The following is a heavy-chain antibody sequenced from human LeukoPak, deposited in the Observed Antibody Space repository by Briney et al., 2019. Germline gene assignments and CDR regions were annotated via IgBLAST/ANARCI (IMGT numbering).Heavy chain of an antibody. J-gene: IGHJ6*03. CDR1: GYTFTGYY. CDR3: AREGYYYDSSGYSASGNYYYYMDV. Sequence: ASVKVSCKASGYTFTGYYMHWGRQATGQGLEWMGWMNPNSVNTGYAQKFQGRVTITRNTSISTAYMELSSLRSENTAVYYCAREGYYYDSSGYSASGNYYYYMDVWGKGTTVTVSS. CDR2: MNPNSVNT. D-gene: IGHD3-22*01. V-gene: IGHV1-8*03.